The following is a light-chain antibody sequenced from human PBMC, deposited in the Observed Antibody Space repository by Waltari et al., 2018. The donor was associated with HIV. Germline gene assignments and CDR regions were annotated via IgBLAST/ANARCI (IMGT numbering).Light chain of an antibody. CDR3: QQFVGPPPIT. Sequence: EIVLTQSPSTLSLSPGERATLSCRASQSIRSSFLAWYQQKPGQAPRLLIYRASTRATCIPDRFSGSGSGTDFTLTISRLEPEDFAVYHCQQFVGPPPITFGQGTRLEIK. J-gene: IGKJ5*01. CDR1: QSIRSSF. CDR2: RAS. V-gene: IGKV3-20*01.